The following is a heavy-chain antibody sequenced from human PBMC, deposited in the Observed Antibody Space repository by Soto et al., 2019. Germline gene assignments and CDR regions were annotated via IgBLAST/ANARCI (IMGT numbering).Heavy chain of an antibody. CDR3: ARDYYVSSCRPAIDY. J-gene: IGHJ4*02. CDR1: GGSFSGYY. D-gene: IGHD3-22*01. CDR2: INHSGSS. Sequence: QVQLQQWGAGLLKPSETLSLTCAVYGGSFSGYYWSWIRQPPGKGPEWIGEINHSGSSTYNPALKIRVTISTDASKNSLSLTFSSAAAADMYVYDCARDYYVSSCRPAIDYWGQGTMVTVSS. V-gene: IGHV4-34*01.